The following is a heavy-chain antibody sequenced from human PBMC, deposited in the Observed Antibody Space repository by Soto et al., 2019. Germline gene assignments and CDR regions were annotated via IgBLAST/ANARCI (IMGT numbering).Heavy chain of an antibody. J-gene: IGHJ5*02. Sequence: EVQVVESGGGLVQPGGSLRLSCAASGFTFRSYWMSWVRQAPGKGLEWVANINQDGSEKYDVDSVKGRFAFSRDNAKSLLFLHMNSLIAEDTAVYYCASDLPRDSRRDWLEPWCQGTQVTVSS. V-gene: IGHV3-7*01. CDR2: INQDGSEK. D-gene: IGHD2-21*02. CDR3: ASDLPRDSRRDWLEP. CDR1: GFTFRSYW.